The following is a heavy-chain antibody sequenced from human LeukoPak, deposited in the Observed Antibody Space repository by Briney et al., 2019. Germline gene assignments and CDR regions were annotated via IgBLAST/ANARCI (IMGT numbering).Heavy chain of an antibody. D-gene: IGHD3-22*01. J-gene: IGHJ4*02. CDR2: IYYSGST. Sequence: PSETLSLICTVSGGSISSGGYYWSWIRQHPGKGLEWIGYIYYSGSTYYNPSLKSRVTISVDTSKNQFSLKLSSVTAADTAVYYCAGTYYDSSGSFDYWGQGTLVTVSS. CDR1: GGSISSGGYY. V-gene: IGHV4-31*03. CDR3: AGTYYDSSGSFDY.